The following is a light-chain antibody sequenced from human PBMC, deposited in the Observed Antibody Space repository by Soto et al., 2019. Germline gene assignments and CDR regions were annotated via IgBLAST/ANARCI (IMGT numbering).Light chain of an antibody. Sequence: QSALTQPPSASGSPGQSVTISCTGTSSDIGGYDYVSWYQQHPGKAPKVIIYEVTYRPSGVSARFSGSKSGTTASLTISDLQTEDEADYYCSSFTNSNTWVFGGGTQLTVL. V-gene: IGLV2-14*01. CDR3: SSFTNSNTWV. CDR2: EVT. CDR1: SSDIGGYDY. J-gene: IGLJ7*01.